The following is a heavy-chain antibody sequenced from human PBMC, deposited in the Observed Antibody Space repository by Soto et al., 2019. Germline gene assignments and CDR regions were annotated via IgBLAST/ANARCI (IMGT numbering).Heavy chain of an antibody. V-gene: IGHV3-74*01. CDR2: VNSDGDTT. Sequence: EVQLVESGGGLVQPGGSLRLSCAASGFTFRNYWMHWVRQAPGKGLVWVSRVNSDGDTTYYADSVKGRFTISRDNAKNTLHPQMNSLGAEDTAVYYCASNYAYAEGYYFYGIDVWGQGTTVTVSS. CDR3: ASNYAYAEGYYFYGIDV. D-gene: IGHD3-16*01. J-gene: IGHJ6*02. CDR1: GFTFRNYW.